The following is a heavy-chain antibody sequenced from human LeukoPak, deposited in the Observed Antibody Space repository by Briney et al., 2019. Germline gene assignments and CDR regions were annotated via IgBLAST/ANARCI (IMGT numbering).Heavy chain of an antibody. D-gene: IGHD1-26*01. J-gene: IGHJ4*02. CDR2: IRYDGSNK. Sequence: GGSLRLSCAASGFIFSPYAMSWVRQAPGKGLEWVAFIRYDGSNKYYADSVKGRFTISRDNSKNTLYLQMNSLRAEDTAVYYCAKDLSGGATGSPAYWGQGTLVTVSS. V-gene: IGHV3-30*02. CDR3: AKDLSGGATGSPAY. CDR1: GFIFSPYA.